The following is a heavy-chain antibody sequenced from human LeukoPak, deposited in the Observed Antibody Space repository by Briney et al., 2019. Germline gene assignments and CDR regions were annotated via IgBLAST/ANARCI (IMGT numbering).Heavy chain of an antibody. D-gene: IGHD6-13*01. J-gene: IGHJ4*02. CDR1: GYTFTDYY. Sequence: ASVKVSCKTSGYTFTDYYIHWVRQAPGQGLEWMGWINPNSGGTNYAQKVQGWVTMTRDTSISTAYMELSRLTSDDTAVYYCASSGSGMATVGTADYFDYWGQGTLVTVSP. V-gene: IGHV1-2*04. CDR3: ASSGSGMATVGTADYFDY. CDR2: INPNSGGT.